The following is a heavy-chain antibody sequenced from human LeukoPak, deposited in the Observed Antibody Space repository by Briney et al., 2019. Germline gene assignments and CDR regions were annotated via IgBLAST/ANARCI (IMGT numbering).Heavy chain of an antibody. CDR1: GFTFSTNG. Sequence: QTGGSLRLSCAASGFTFSTNGMHWVRQAPGKGLEWVAVIWHDGSNKYYADSVKGRFTISRDNSKNTLYLQMNSLRVEDTAVYYCARAAERNYDFWSGYSLNFYYYGMDVWGQGTTVTVSS. CDR2: IWHDGSNK. CDR3: ARAAERNYDFWSGYSLNFYYYGMDV. D-gene: IGHD3-3*01. J-gene: IGHJ6*02. V-gene: IGHV3-33*01.